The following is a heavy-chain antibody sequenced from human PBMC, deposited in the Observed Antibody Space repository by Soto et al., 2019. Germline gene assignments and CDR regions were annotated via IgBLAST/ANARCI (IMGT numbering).Heavy chain of an antibody. CDR2: ISSISSYI. D-gene: IGHD6-13*01. V-gene: IGHV3-21*01. J-gene: IGHJ4*02. CDR3: ARDLQQLVLDY. CDR1: GFTFSSYS. Sequence: GGSLRLSCAASGFTFSSYSMNWVRQAPGKGLEWVSSISSISSYIYYADSVKGRFTISRDNAKNSLYLQMNSLRAEDTAVYYCARDLQQLVLDYWGQGTLVTVSS.